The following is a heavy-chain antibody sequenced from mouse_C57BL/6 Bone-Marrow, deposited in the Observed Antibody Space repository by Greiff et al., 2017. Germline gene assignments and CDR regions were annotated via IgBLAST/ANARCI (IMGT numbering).Heavy chain of an antibody. CDR2: ISGGGGNT. Sequence: EVHLVESGGGLVKPGGSLKLSCAASGFTFSSYTMSWVRQTPEKRLEWVATISGGGGNTYYPDNAKNTLYLQMSSLRSEDTALYYCARTVDWYFDVWGTGTTVTVSS. J-gene: IGHJ1*03. CDR3: ARTVDWYFDV. V-gene: IGHV5-9*01. CDR1: GFTFSSYT.